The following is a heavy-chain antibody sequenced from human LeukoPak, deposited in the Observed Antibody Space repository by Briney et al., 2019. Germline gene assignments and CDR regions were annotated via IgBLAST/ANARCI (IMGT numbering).Heavy chain of an antibody. Sequence: GEPLKISCKGSGYSFPTNWIAWVRQMPGKGLEWMGIIYPGDSDTRYSPSFEGQVTFSADKSINTAYLQWSSLKASDTAMYYCARLLYYGSGSSLSDGMDVWGQGTTVTVSS. CDR3: ARLLYYGSGSSLSDGMDV. CDR1: GYSFPTNW. CDR2: IYPGDSDT. V-gene: IGHV5-51*01. D-gene: IGHD3-10*01. J-gene: IGHJ6*02.